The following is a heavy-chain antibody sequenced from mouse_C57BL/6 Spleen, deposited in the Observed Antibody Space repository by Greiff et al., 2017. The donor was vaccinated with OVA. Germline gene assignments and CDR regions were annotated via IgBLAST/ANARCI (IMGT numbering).Heavy chain of an antibody. CDR2: ISSGGSYT. Sequence: EVKLQESGGDLVKPGGSLKLSCAASGFTFSSYGMSWVRQTPDKRLEWVATISSGGSYTYYPDSVKGRFTISRDNAKNTLYLQMSSLKSEDTAMYYCARPIYYGYDVGYFDVWGTGTTVTVSS. D-gene: IGHD2-2*01. CDR3: ARPIYYGYDVGYFDV. V-gene: IGHV5-6*01. CDR1: GFTFSSYG. J-gene: IGHJ1*03.